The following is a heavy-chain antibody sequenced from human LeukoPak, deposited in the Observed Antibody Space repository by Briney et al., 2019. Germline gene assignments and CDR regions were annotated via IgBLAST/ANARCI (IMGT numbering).Heavy chain of an antibody. CDR3: ARDSGYSSSWAFDY. CDR2: IYSGGST. CDR1: GFTVSGNY. D-gene: IGHD6-13*01. J-gene: IGHJ4*02. V-gene: IGHV3-66*01. Sequence: GGSLRLSCAASGFTVSGNYMSWVRQAPGKGLEWVSVIYSGGSTYYADSVKGRFTISRDNSKNTLYLQMNSLRAEDTAVYYCARDSGYSSSWAFDYWGQGTLVTVSS.